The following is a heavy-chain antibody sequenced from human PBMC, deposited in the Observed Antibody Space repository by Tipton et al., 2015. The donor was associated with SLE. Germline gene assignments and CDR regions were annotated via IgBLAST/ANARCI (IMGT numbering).Heavy chain of an antibody. CDR1: GFTFSNHA. D-gene: IGHD3-3*01. CDR2: VSGSGDGT. J-gene: IGHJ6*02. CDR3: AKENLYYDFWSGYKEYSYGMDV. Sequence: SLRLSCAASGFTFSNHAMTWVRQAPGKGLEWVSAVSGSGDGTYYADSVKGRFTISRDNSKNTLYVQMNSLRAEDTAVYYCAKENLYYDFWSGYKEYSYGMDVWGQGTTVSVS. V-gene: IGHV3-23*01.